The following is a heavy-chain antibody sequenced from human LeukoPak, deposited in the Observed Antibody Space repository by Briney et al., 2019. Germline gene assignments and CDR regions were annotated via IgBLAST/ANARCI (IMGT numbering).Heavy chain of an antibody. CDR3: ARVLRYCSGGNCYSGGLGYMDV. CDR1: GFTFSSYG. Sequence: PGGSLRLSCAASGFTFSSYGMSWVRQAPGKGLEWVSAISGSGGSTYYADSVKGRFTISRDNAKNSLFLQMSSLRAEDTAVYYCARVLRYCSGGNCYSGGLGYMDVWGKGTTVTVSS. D-gene: IGHD2-15*01. CDR2: ISGSGGST. J-gene: IGHJ6*03. V-gene: IGHV3-23*01.